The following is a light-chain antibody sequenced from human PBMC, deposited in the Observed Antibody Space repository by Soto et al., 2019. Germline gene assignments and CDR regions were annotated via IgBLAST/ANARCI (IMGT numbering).Light chain of an antibody. CDR1: QSIASSY. Sequence: EIVLTQSPGTLSLSPGERATLSCRASQSIASSYLTWYQHKPGQAPGLLIYGASSRATGIPDRFSGSGSGTDFTLTIIRLEPQDLALYYCQQYGSSSYTFGQRTQLQI. J-gene: IGKJ2*01. CDR3: QQYGSSSYT. V-gene: IGKV3-20*01. CDR2: GAS.